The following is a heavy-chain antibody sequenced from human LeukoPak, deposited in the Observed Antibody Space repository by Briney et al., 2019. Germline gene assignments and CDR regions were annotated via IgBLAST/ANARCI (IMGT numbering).Heavy chain of an antibody. CDR1: GYTFTCYY. Sequence: GASVKVSCKASGYTFTCYYMHWVRQAPGQGLEWMGWINPNSGGTNYAQKFQGRVTMTRDTSISTAYMELSRLRSDDTAVYYCARVLSKGQWLMGGYWGQGTLVTVSS. J-gene: IGHJ4*02. CDR2: INPNSGGT. D-gene: IGHD6-19*01. V-gene: IGHV1-2*02. CDR3: ARVLSKGQWLMGGY.